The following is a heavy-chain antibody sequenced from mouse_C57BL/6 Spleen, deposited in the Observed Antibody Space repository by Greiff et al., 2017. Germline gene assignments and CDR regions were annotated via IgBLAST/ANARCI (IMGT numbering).Heavy chain of an antibody. V-gene: IGHV1-53*01. CDR1: GYTFTSYW. CDR3: SREVGYSYAMDY. CDR2: INPSNGGT. Sequence: QVQLQQPGTELVKPGASVKLSCKASGYTFTSYWMHWVKQRPGQGLEWIGNINPSNGGTNYNEKFKSKATLTVDKSSSTAYLQRSSLTSEDSAVYYCSREVGYSYAMDYWGQGTSVTVSS. D-gene: IGHD3-2*02. J-gene: IGHJ4*01.